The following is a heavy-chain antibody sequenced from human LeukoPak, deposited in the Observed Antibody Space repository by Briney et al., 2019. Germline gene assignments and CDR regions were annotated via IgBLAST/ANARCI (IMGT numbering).Heavy chain of an antibody. V-gene: IGHV4-4*07. D-gene: IGHD3-10*01. CDR3: ARGTSSGVAPYYYYYYMDV. J-gene: IGHJ6*03. CDR1: GGSISSYY. Sequence: ASETLSLTCTVSGGSISSYYWSWIRQPAGKGLEWIGRIYTSGSTNYNPSLKTRATMSVDTSKNQFSLKLSSGTAADTAVHYCARGTSSGVAPYYYYYYMDVWGKGTTVTVSS. CDR2: IYTSGST.